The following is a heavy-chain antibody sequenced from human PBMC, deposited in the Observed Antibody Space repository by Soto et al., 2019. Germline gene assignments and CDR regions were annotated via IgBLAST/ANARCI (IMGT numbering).Heavy chain of an antibody. D-gene: IGHD3-22*01. CDR3: MSRPYYDNSGSLPNWFDP. CDR2: INHSGST. CDR1: NGSFSGYY. Sequence: SETLSLTCAVYNGSFSGYYWSWIRQPPGKGLEWIGEINHSGSTNYNSSLKSRVTISRDTSKNQFSLKMTSVTAADTAVYYCMSRPYYDNSGSLPNWFDPWGQGTLVTVSS. J-gene: IGHJ5*02. V-gene: IGHV4-34*01.